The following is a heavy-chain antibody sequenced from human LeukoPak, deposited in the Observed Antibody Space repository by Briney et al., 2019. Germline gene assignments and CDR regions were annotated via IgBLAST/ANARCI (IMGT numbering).Heavy chain of an antibody. Sequence: GASVKVSCKASGYTFTGYYMHWVRQAPGQGLEWMGWINPNSGGTNYAQKFQGRVTMTRDTSISTAYMELSRLRSDDTAVYYCARRYCSGGSCYRTTPNWFDPWGQGTLVTVSS. J-gene: IGHJ5*02. CDR3: ARRYCSGGSCYRTTPNWFDP. D-gene: IGHD2-15*01. CDR2: INPNSGGT. CDR1: GYTFTGYY. V-gene: IGHV1-2*02.